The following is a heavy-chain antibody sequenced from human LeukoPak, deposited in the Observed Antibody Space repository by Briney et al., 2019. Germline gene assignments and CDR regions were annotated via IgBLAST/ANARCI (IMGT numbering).Heavy chain of an antibody. V-gene: IGHV3-11*01. J-gene: IGHJ4*02. D-gene: IGHD3-22*01. CDR1: GFTFSDYY. CDR2: ISSSGSTI. Sequence: GGSLRLSCAVSGFTFSDYYMTWIRQAPGKGLEWVSDISSSGSTIRYADSAKGRFTISRDNAKDSLHLQMNSLRAEDSAMYYCAREYYYDSKGFSTWGQGTLVTVSS. CDR3: AREYYYDSKGFST.